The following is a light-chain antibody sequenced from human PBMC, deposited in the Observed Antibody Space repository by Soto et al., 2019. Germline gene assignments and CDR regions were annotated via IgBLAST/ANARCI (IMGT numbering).Light chain of an antibody. CDR3: GLFTSSATWV. CDR2: DVI. J-gene: IGLJ3*02. V-gene: IGLV2-18*01. Sequence: QSALTQPPSVSGSPGQSVTISCTVTSSDVGDYEHVSWYQLAPGTAPKLLISDVINRPSGVPDRFSGPKSGNTPSLTISGLQAEDEADYYCGLFTSSATWVFGGGTKLTVL. CDR1: SSDVGDYEH.